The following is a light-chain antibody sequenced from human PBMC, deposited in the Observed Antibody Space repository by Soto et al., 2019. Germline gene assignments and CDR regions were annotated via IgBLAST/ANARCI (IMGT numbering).Light chain of an antibody. J-gene: IGKJ1*01. Sequence: EIVLTQSPGTLSLSPGERATLSCRASQSVSSSYLAWYQQKPGQAPRLLIYDASNRATGIPARFSGSGYGTDFTLTISSLEPEDFAVYYCQQYGSSPQTFGQGTNV. CDR3: QQYGSSPQT. V-gene: IGKV3-20*01. CDR1: QSVSSSY. CDR2: DAS.